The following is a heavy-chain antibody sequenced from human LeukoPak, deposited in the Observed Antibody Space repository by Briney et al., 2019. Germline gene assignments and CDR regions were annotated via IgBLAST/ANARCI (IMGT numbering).Heavy chain of an antibody. V-gene: IGHV3-7*03. CDR1: GFTFSSYW. Sequence: GSLRLSCAASGFTFSSYWMNWARQAPGKGLEWVASINHNGNVNYYVDSVKGRFTISRDNAKNSLYLQMNSLRAEDTALYYCAKASGSYFEYFQHWGQGTLVTVSS. CDR3: AKASGSYFEYFQH. D-gene: IGHD1-26*01. CDR2: INHNGNVN. J-gene: IGHJ1*01.